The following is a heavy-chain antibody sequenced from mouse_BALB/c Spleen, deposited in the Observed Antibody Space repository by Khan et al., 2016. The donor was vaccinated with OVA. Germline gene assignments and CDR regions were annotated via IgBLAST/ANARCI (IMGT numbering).Heavy chain of an antibody. CDR2: IYYSGTV. V-gene: IGHV3-5*02. Sequence: EVQLQESGPGLVKPSQTVSLTCTVTGISITSGNYRWSWIRQFPGNKLEWIGNIYYSGTVTYNPSLTIRTTITRDTSKNQFFLEMNSLTAEDTATYYCARDYGNLYWYFDVWGAGTTVTVSS. CDR3: ARDYGNLYWYFDV. D-gene: IGHD1-1*01. CDR1: GISITSGNYR. J-gene: IGHJ1*01.